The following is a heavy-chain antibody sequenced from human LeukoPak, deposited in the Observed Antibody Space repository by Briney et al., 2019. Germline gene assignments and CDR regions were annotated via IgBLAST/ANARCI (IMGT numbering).Heavy chain of an antibody. CDR1: GGSFSGYY. Sequence: SETLSLTCAVYGGSFSGYYWSWIRQPPGKGLEWIGEINHSGSANYNPSLKSRVTISVDTSKNQFSLKLSSVTAADTAVYYCARGNCSSTSCPFDYWGQGTLATVSS. CDR3: ARGNCSSTSCPFDY. J-gene: IGHJ4*02. CDR2: INHSGSA. V-gene: IGHV4-34*01. D-gene: IGHD2-2*01.